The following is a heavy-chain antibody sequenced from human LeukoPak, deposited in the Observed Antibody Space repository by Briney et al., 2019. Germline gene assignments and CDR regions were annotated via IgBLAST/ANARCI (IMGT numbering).Heavy chain of an antibody. D-gene: IGHD2-15*01. CDR2: IYTSGST. CDR1: GVSISSYY. V-gene: IGHV4-4*07. Sequence: PSETPSLTCTVSGVSISSYYWSWIRQPAGKGLEWIGRIYTSGSTNYNPSLKSRVTMSVDTSKNQFSLKLSSVTAADTAVYYCARENCSGGSCYSGWFDPWGQGTLVTVSS. J-gene: IGHJ5*02. CDR3: ARENCSGGSCYSGWFDP.